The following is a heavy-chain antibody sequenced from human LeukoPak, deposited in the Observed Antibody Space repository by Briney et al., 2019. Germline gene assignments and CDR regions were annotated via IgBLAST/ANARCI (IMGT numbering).Heavy chain of an antibody. CDR1: GFTFDDYA. CDR3: AKDIGRGGVNDYGGSYYFDY. V-gene: IGHV3-9*01. CDR2: ISWNSGSI. D-gene: IGHD4-23*01. J-gene: IGHJ4*02. Sequence: GRSLRLSCAASGFTFDDYAMHWVRQAPGKGLEWVSGISWNSGSIGYADSVKGRFTISRDNAKNSLYLQMNSLRAEDTALYYCAKDIGRGGVNDYGGSYYFDYWGQGTLATVSS.